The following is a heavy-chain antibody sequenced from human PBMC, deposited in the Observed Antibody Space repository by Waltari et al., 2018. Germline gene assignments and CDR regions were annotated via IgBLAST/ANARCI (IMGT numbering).Heavy chain of an antibody. J-gene: IGHJ3*02. CDR2: IYHSGRT. CDR1: GYSISSGYY. D-gene: IGHD3-10*01. V-gene: IGHV4-38-2*01. CDR3: ARVSYGSGSYAFDI. Sequence: QVQLQESGPGLVKPSETLSLTCAVSGYSISSGYYWGWIRQPPGKGLEWIGSIYHSGRTYNNPSLKGGVTRSVDTSKNQFSLKLSSVTAADTAVYYCARVSYGSGSYAFDIWGQGTMVTVSS.